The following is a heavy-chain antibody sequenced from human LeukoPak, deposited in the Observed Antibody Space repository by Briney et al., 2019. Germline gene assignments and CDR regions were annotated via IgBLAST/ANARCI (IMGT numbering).Heavy chain of an antibody. D-gene: IGHD3-16*01. J-gene: IGHJ4*02. Sequence: PSETLSLTCTVSGGSISSGGYYWSWIRQHPGKGLEWIGYIYYSGSTYYNPSLKSRVTISVDTSKNQFSLKLSSVTAADTAVYYCARDRHMITFGGVVPFDYWGQGTLVTVSS. V-gene: IGHV4-31*03. CDR2: IYYSGST. CDR1: GGSISSGGYY. CDR3: ARDRHMITFGGVVPFDY.